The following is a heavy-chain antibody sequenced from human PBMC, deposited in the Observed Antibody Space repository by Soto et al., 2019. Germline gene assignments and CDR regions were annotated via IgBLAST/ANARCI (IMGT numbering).Heavy chain of an antibody. CDR1: GGTFGSNA. V-gene: IGHV1-69*15. CDR3: ARVGYTFGPGAVRCAFDI. J-gene: IGHJ3*02. CDR2: IIPIFGTT. D-gene: IGHD1-1*01. Sequence: QVQLMQSETEVRKPGSSVKVSCRASGGTFGSNAISWVRQAPGQGLEWLGNIIPIFGTTKNAQNFQGRVTITEDESTNTAYIELSSLRSEDTAIYYGARVGYTFGPGAVRCAFDIWGQVTMVTVSS.